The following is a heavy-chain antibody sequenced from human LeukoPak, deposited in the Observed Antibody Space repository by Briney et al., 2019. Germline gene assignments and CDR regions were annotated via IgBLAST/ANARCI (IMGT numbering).Heavy chain of an antibody. J-gene: IGHJ6*03. CDR3: ARDWGVGGRPGYMDV. CDR2: INHSGST. Sequence: SETLSLTCAVYGGSFSGYYWSWLRQPPGKGLEWIGEINHSGSTNYNPSLKSRVTILVDTSKNQVSLKLSSVTAADTAVYFCARDWGVGGRPGYMDVWGKGTTVTVSS. V-gene: IGHV4-34*01. D-gene: IGHD6-6*01. CDR1: GGSFSGYY.